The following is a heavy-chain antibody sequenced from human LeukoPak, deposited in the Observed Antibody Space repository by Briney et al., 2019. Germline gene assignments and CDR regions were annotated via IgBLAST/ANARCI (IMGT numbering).Heavy chain of an antibody. Sequence: PGGSLRLSCAASGFTFSSYSMNWVRQAPGKGLEWVSYISRNGSTIKFADSVKGRFTISRDNAKNSLYLQMNSLRAEDTAVYYCARDASRYCSGGNCYSGLLGYFDYWGQGTLVTVSS. D-gene: IGHD2-15*01. CDR3: ARDASRYCSGGNCYSGLLGYFDY. J-gene: IGHJ4*02. CDR2: ISRNGSTI. CDR1: GFTFSSYS. V-gene: IGHV3-48*01.